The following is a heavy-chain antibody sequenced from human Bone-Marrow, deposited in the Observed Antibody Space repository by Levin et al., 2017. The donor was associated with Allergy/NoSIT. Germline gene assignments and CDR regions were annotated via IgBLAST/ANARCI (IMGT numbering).Heavy chain of an antibody. J-gene: IGHJ4*02. Sequence: GGSLRLSCAASGFTVYNNYMTWVRQAPGKGPEWVSVIYSGGQTFYADSVKGRFTISRDGSKNTLYLQMNSLRGEDTAMYYCTTSPGLAVWGQGTLVTVSS. CDR3: TTSPGLAV. CDR2: IYSGGQT. D-gene: IGHD6-19*01. CDR1: GFTVYNNY. V-gene: IGHV3-53*01.